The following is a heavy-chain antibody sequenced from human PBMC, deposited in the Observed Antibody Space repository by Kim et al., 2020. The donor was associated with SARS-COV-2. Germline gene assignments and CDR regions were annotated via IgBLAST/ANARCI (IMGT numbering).Heavy chain of an antibody. CDR3: ARGANYSPFDY. V-gene: IGHV3-48*03. CDR1: GFTFSSYE. J-gene: IGHJ4*02. D-gene: IGHD4-4*01. CDR2: IFGSGTTI. Sequence: GGSLRLSCAASGFTFSSYEMNWVRQAPGKGLEWVSYIFGSGTTIYYADSVRGRFTISRDNDKNSLYLQMNSLRAEDTAVYYCARGANYSPFDYWGQGTLV.